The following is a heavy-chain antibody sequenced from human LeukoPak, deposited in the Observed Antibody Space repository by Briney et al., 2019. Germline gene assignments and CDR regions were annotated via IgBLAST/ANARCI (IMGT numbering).Heavy chain of an antibody. CDR2: IIPILGIA. CDR1: GGTFSSYA. CDR3: AREDAGDGYNSWYFDY. J-gene: IGHJ4*02. Sequence: GASVKVSCKASGGTFSSYAISWVRQAPGQGLEWMGRIIPILGIANYAQKFQGRVTITADKSTSTAYMELSSLRSEDTAVYHCAREDAGDGYNSWYFDYWGQGTLVTVSS. D-gene: IGHD5-24*01. V-gene: IGHV1-69*04.